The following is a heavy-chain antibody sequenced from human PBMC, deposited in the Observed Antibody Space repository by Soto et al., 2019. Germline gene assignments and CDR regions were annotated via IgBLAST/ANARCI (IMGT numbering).Heavy chain of an antibody. J-gene: IGHJ4*02. CDR3: ARPRGVIQRRGYFDY. Sequence: SETLSLTCAVYGGSFSGYYWSWIRQPPGKGLEWIGEINHSGSTNYNPSLKSRVTISVDTSKNQFSLKLSSVTAADTAVYYCARPRGVIQRRGYFDYWGQGTLVTVSS. V-gene: IGHV4-34*01. CDR2: INHSGST. D-gene: IGHD3-10*01. CDR1: GGSFSGYY.